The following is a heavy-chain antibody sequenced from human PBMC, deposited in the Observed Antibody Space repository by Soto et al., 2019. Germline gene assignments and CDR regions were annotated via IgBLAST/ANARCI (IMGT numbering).Heavy chain of an antibody. Sequence: PGGSLRLSCAASGFTFSSYSMNWVRQAPGKGLEWVSSISSSISYIYYADSVKGRFTISRDNAKNSLYLQMNSLRAEDTAVYYCAKGIGYCRGGSCCLDYWGQGTLVTVSS. CDR2: ISSSISYI. V-gene: IGHV3-21*01. CDR3: AKGIGYCRGGSCCLDY. D-gene: IGHD2-15*01. J-gene: IGHJ4*02. CDR1: GFTFSSYS.